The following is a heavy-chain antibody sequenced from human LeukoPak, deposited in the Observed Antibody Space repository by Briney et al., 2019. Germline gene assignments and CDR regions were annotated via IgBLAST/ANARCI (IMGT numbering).Heavy chain of an antibody. D-gene: IGHD3-10*01. CDR2: IYYSGST. CDR1: GGSISSYY. J-gene: IGHJ5*02. V-gene: IGHV4-59*08. CDR3: ARLDVSTYYYGSGSYYGWFDP. Sequence: SETLSLTCTVSGGSISSYYWSWIRQPPGKGLEWIGYIYYSGSTNYNPSLKSRVTISVDMSKNQFSLKLSSVTAADTAVYYCARLDVSTYYYGSGSYYGWFDPWGQGTLVTVSS.